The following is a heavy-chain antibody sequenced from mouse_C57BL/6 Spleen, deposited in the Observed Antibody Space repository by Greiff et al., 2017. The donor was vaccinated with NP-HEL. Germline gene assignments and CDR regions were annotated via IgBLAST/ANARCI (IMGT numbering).Heavy chain of an antibody. D-gene: IGHD1-1*01. CDR2: IDPETGGT. CDR3: TRYPSNYYGSSYDAMDY. CDR1: GYTFTDYE. Sequence: VQLQQSGAELVRPGASVTLSCKASGYTFTDYEMHWVKQTPVHGLEWIGAIDPETGGTAYNQKFKGKAILTADKTSSTAYMELRSLTSADSAVYYFTRYPSNYYGSSYDAMDYWGQGTSVTVSS. J-gene: IGHJ4*01. V-gene: IGHV1-15*01.